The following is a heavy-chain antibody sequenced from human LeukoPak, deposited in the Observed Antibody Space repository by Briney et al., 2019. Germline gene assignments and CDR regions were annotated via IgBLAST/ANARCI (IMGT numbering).Heavy chain of an antibody. D-gene: IGHD1-26*01. J-gene: IGHJ4*02. CDR3: ARDPEWELLYFDY. CDR2: IWYDGSSK. CDR1: GFTFSSYG. Sequence: GGSLRLSCAASGFTFSSYGMHWVRQAPGKGLEWVAVIWYDGSSKYYADSVKGRFTISRDNSKNTLYLQMNSLRAEDTAVYYCARDPEWELLYFDYWGQGTLVTVSS. V-gene: IGHV3-33*01.